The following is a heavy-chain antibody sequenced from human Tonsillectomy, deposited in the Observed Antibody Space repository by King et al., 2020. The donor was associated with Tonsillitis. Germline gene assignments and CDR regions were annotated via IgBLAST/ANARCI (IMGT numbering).Heavy chain of an antibody. V-gene: IGHV3-30*18. Sequence: VQLVESGGGVVQPGRSLRLSCAASGLVFSNYGMHWVRQAPGKGLEWLAVISNDGSETHYADSVKGRFTISRDNSKDTLYLQMNSLRIEDTALYYCAKEKGKKGSRLDFWGQGTMVIVSS. J-gene: IGHJ3*01. CDR3: AKEKGKKGSRLDF. CDR1: GLVFSNYG. CDR2: ISNDGSET.